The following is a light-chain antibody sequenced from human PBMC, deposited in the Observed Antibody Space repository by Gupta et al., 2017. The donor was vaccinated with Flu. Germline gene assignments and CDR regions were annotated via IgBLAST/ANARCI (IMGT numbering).Light chain of an antibody. J-gene: IGKJ4*01. CDR3: QQEHESPIN. CDR2: DAS. V-gene: IGKV3-20*01. Sequence: EIVLTQSPGTLSLSPGERATLSCRASQSVSSSNLAWYQQKPGQAPRLLIYDASSRATGIADRFSGSGSGTDFTLTISRLEPEDSAVYYCQQEHESPINFGRGTKVEIK. CDR1: QSVSSSN.